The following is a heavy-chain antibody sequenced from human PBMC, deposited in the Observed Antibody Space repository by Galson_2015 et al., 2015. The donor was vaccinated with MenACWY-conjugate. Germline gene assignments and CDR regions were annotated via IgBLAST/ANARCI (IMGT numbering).Heavy chain of an antibody. Sequence: SVKVSCKVSGYTLTDISMYWVRQAPGKGLEWMGGFNPGDGKTIYAQRFQGRVTMTEDTSTDTAYMELSSLRSEDTAVYYCAADRRQVRRGWLPYWGQGTLVTVSS. CDR3: AADRRQVRRGWLPY. D-gene: IGHD5-18*01. CDR1: GYTLTDIS. V-gene: IGHV1-24*01. CDR2: FNPGDGKT. J-gene: IGHJ4*02.